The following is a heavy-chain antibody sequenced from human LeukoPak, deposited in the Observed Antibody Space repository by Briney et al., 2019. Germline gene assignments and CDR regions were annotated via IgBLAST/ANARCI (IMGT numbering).Heavy chain of an antibody. J-gene: IGHJ6*02. CDR2: TYYRSKWYN. D-gene: IGHD2-8*01. CDR3: ASIGLNGYYGMDV. Sequence: SQTLSLTCAISGXSVSSNSSAWNWIRQSPSRGLEWLGRTYYRSKWYNDYAVSVKSRITINPDTSKNQFSLQLNSVTPKDTAVYYCASIGLNGYYGMDVWGQGTTVTVSS. V-gene: IGHV6-1*01. CDR1: GXSVSSNSSA.